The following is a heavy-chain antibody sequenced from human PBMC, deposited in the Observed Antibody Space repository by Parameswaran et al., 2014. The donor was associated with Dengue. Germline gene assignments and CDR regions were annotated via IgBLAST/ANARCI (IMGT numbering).Heavy chain of an antibody. V-gene: IGHV4-34*01. D-gene: IGHD5-18*01. CDR2: INHSGST. Sequence: WIRQPPGKGLEWIGEINHSGSTNYNPSLKSRVTISVDTSKNQFSLNLSSVTAADTAVYICARGLGYTPGEDYYYGMDVWGQGTTGTVSS. CDR3: ARGLGYTPGEDYYYGMDV. J-gene: IGHJ6*02.